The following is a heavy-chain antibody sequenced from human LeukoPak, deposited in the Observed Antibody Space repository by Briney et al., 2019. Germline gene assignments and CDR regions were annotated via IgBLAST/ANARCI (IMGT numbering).Heavy chain of an antibody. Sequence: SETLSLTRTVPGGSISSYYWSWIRQPPGKGLEWGGYIYYSGSTNYNPSLKSRVTISVDTSKNQFSLKLSSVTAADTAVYYCARVGAAYAFDIWGQGTMVTVSS. CDR3: ARVGAAYAFDI. V-gene: IGHV4-59*08. CDR1: GGSISSYY. CDR2: IYYSGST. J-gene: IGHJ3*02. D-gene: IGHD1-26*01.